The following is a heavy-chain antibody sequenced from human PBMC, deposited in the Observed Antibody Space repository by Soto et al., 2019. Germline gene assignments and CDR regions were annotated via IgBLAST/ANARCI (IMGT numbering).Heavy chain of an antibody. J-gene: IGHJ4*02. D-gene: IGHD6-19*01. CDR2: ISYDGSNK. CDR1: GFPFSIYA. Sequence: PGGSLRLSCAASGFPFSIYAMHWVRQSPGKGLEWVAVISYDGSNKYYADSVKGRFTISRDNSKNTLYLQMNSLRAEDTAVYYCARAPNVYSSGWDQGSDYWGQGTLVTIST. V-gene: IGHV3-30-3*01. CDR3: ARAPNVYSSGWDQGSDY.